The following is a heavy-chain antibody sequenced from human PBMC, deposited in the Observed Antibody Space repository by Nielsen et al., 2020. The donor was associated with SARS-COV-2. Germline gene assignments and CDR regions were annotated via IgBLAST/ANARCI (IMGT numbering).Heavy chain of an antibody. D-gene: IGHD6-13*01. CDR3: ANGIAAAWGGMDV. J-gene: IGHJ6*02. CDR2: ISWNSGSI. CDR1: GFTFDDYA. Sequence: SLNISCAASGFTFDDYAMHWVRQAPGKGLEWVSGISWNSGSIGYADSVKGRFTISRDNAKNSLYLQMNSLRAEDTALYYCANGIAAAWGGMDVWGQGTTVTVSS. V-gene: IGHV3-9*01.